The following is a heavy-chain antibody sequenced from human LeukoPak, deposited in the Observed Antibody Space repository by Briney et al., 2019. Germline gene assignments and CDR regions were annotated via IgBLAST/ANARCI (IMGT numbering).Heavy chain of an antibody. CDR2: IGSAGYT. Sequence: GGSLRLSCEVSGFTFDNNDMHWVRQTTGKGLEWVSAIGSAGYTYYADSVKGRFTISRDNSKNTLYLQMNSLRAEDTAVYYCARSHLEDGWFDPWGQGTLVTVSS. CDR3: ARSHLEDGWFDP. D-gene: IGHD5-24*01. CDR1: GFTFDNND. V-gene: IGHV3-13*01. J-gene: IGHJ5*02.